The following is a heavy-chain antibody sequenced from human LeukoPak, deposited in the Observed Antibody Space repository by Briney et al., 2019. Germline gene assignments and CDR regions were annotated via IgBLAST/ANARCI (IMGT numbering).Heavy chain of an antibody. D-gene: IGHD6-19*01. CDR3: ARVWQWLVQDY. J-gene: IGHJ4*02. CDR1: GYTFTSYG. V-gene: IGHV1-18*01. Sequence: ASVKLSCKASGYTFTSYGITWVRQAPGQGIGWMGWISAYNGNTNYAQKLQGRVTMTTDTSTSTAYMELRSLRSDDTAVYYCARVWQWLVQDYWGQGTLVTVSS. CDR2: ISAYNGNT.